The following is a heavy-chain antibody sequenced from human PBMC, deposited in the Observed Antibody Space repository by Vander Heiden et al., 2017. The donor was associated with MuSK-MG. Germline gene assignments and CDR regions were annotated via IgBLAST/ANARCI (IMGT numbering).Heavy chain of an antibody. CDR1: GFSYRTYT. D-gene: IGHD2-2*01. J-gene: IGHJ3*02. Sequence: EVQLVESGGGLVKPGGSLRLSCVGAGFSYRTYTMNWVRQAPGKGLEWVSSICYSSSYIYYADSVKGRFTISRDNARNSLFLQMNSLRAEDTAMYYCARDRYCNSSRCEDVFDIWGQGTMVTVSS. CDR3: ARDRYCNSSRCEDVFDI. CDR2: ICYSSSYI. V-gene: IGHV3-21*01.